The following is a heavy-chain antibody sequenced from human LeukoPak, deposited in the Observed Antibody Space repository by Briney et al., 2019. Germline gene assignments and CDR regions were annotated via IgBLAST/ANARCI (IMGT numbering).Heavy chain of an antibody. CDR2: IYSGSST. CDR1: GFTVSSNY. V-gene: IGHV3-53*01. CDR3: ARWGGSHDY. J-gene: IGHJ4*02. Sequence: HPRGSLRLSCAVSGFTVSSNYMSWVRQAPGKGLEWVSVIYSGSSTHYADSVKGRFTISRGNSKNTLYLQMNSLRGEDTAVYYCARWGGSHDYWGQGTLVTVSS. D-gene: IGHD2-15*01.